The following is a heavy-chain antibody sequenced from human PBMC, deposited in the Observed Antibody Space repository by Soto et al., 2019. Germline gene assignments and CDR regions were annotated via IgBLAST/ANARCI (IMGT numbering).Heavy chain of an antibody. V-gene: IGHV3-23*01. Sequence: GSLRLSCAASGFTFSIYAMSWVRQAPGKGLEWVSAISGSGGSTYYADSVKGRFTISRDNSKNTLYLQMNSLRAEDTAVYYCARSDGYSYGFTYPDYWGQGTLVTVSS. D-gene: IGHD5-18*01. CDR1: GFTFSIYA. J-gene: IGHJ4*02. CDR2: ISGSGGST. CDR3: ARSDGYSYGFTYPDY.